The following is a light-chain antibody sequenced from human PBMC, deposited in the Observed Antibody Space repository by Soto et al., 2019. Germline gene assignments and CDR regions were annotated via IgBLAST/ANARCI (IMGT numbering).Light chain of an antibody. CDR2: DVY. CDR3: TSYTSTSTPYV. CDR1: SSDVGRYTY. J-gene: IGLJ1*01. V-gene: IGLV2-14*01. Sequence: QSVLTQPASVSGFPGQSITISCAGTSSDVGRYTYVSWYQQHPGKAPKLIIYDVYNRPSWVSTRFSGSKSGNTASLTISGLQAEDEADYYCTSYTSTSTPYVFGGGTKVTVL.